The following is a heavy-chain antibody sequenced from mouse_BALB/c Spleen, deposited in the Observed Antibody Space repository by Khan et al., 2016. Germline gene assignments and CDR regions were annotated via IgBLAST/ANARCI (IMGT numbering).Heavy chain of an antibody. J-gene: IGHJ4*01. CDR1: GYSFTSHY. CDR2: IDPFNNDS. Sequence: VQLQQSGPELMKPGASVKISCKASGYSFTSHYIHWVKQSHGKSLEWIGYIDPFNNDSNYNQKFKGKATLTVDKSSSTAYMYLSSLTSEDSAIYYISRKAAFYGKGAMDYLGQGNSVTIPS. V-gene: IGHV1-31*01. D-gene: IGHD2-10*01. CDR3: SRKAAFYGKGAMDY.